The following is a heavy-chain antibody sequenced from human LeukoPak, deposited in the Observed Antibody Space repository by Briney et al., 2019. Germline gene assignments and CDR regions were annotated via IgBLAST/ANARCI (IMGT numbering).Heavy chain of an antibody. J-gene: IGHJ5*02. Sequence: SVKVSCKASGGTFSSYAISWVRQAPGQGLEWMGGIIPIFGTANYAQKFQGRVTITTDESTSTAYMELSSLRSEGTAVYYCARVGMSSSTWFDPWGQGTLVTVSP. CDR1: GGTFSSYA. D-gene: IGHD6-6*01. CDR3: ARVGMSSSTWFDP. V-gene: IGHV1-69*05. CDR2: IIPIFGTA.